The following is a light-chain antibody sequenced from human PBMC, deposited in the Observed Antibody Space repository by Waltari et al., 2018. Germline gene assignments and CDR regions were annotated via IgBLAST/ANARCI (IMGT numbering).Light chain of an antibody. CDR2: GPD. CDR3: HSRETFSTRL. Sequence: SSDLTQDPSLSVALGQTVRITCQGDSLRRYYASWYQQRPGQAPILVLYGPDNRPSGIPDRFSGSNSGNTASLTITVAQAEDEADYYCHSRETFSTRLFGGGTRLTV. CDR1: SLRRYY. V-gene: IGLV3-19*01. J-gene: IGLJ2*01.